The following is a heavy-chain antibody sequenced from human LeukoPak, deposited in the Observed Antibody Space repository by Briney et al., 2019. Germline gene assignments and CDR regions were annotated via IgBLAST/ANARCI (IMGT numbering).Heavy chain of an antibody. CDR3: ARGYPYDAFDI. J-gene: IGHJ3*02. Sequence: PGGSLRLSCAASGFTFSSYWMHWVRQAPGKGLVWVSRINSDGSSTSYADSVKGRFTISRDNAKNTLYLQMDSLRAEDTAVYYCARGYPYDAFDIWGPGTMVTVSS. CDR2: INSDGSST. D-gene: IGHD1-1*01. CDR1: GFTFSSYW. V-gene: IGHV3-74*01.